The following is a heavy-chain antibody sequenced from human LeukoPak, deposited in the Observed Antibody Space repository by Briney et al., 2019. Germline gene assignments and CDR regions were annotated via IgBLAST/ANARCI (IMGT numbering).Heavy chain of an antibody. D-gene: IGHD3-3*01. CDR2: ICTSGST. Sequence: PSETLSLTCTVSGGSISSGSYYWSWIRQPAGKGLEWIGRICTSGSTNYNPSLKSRVTISVDTSKNQFSLKLSSVTAADTAVYYCARDTILDVWGKGATVTVSS. CDR3: ARDTILDV. CDR1: GGSISSGSYY. J-gene: IGHJ6*04. V-gene: IGHV4-61*02.